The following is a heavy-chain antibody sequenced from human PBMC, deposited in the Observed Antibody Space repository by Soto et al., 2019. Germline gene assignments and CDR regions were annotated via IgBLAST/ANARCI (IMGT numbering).Heavy chain of an antibody. Sequence: PSQTLSLTCAICGDSVSNNGATWNWIRQSPSRGLEWLGRAYYRSRWQYDYATSVRSRITINPDTSKNQISLQLTSVTPEDTAVYYCARDPPDFNSGLDSWGQGSLVTVSS. V-gene: IGHV6-1*01. J-gene: IGHJ4*02. CDR1: GDSVSNNGAT. CDR2: AYYRSRWQY. D-gene: IGHD1-26*01. CDR3: ARDPPDFNSGLDS.